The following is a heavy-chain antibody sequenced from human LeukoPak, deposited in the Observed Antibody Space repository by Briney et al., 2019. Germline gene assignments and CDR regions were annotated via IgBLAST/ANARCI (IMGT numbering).Heavy chain of an antibody. J-gene: IGHJ5*02. D-gene: IGHD6-19*01. CDR1: GGSITGYY. CDR2: VFYSGGT. V-gene: IGHV4-59*12. CDR3: ARDYGDIAVAGTGWFDP. Sequence: SETLSLTCTVSGGSITGYYWSWIRQPPGKGLEWIGYVFYSGGTLYNPSVNSRVSISVDTSKTQFSLKLTSVTAADTAVYYCARDYGDIAVAGTGWFDPWGQGTLVTVSS.